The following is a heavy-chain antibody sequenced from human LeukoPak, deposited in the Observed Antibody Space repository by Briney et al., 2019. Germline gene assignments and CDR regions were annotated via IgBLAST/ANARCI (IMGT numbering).Heavy chain of an antibody. CDR2: IYYSGNT. V-gene: IGHV4-59*01. CDR3: ARYRNEALFAFDI. D-gene: IGHD1-14*01. CDR1: GGSISNYY. J-gene: IGHJ3*02. Sequence: TSETLSLTCTVSGGSISNYYWSWIRQPPGKGLEWIGYIYYSGNTDYNPSLKSRVTISIDTSKNQFSLRLDSVTAADTAVYYCARYRNEALFAFDIWGQGTMVTVSS.